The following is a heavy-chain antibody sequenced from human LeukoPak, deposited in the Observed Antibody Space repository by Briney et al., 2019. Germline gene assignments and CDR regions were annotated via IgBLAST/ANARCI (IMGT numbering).Heavy chain of an antibody. J-gene: IGHJ4*02. CDR1: GFMFSSNW. V-gene: IGHV3-7*03. CDR2: IKEDGTET. Sequence: GGSLRLSCAASGFMFSSNWMSWVRLAPGKGLEWVANIKEDGTETYYVDSVKGRFTISRDNAKNSLYLQVNSLRVEDTAVYYCAKEGRSLQTYWGQGTLVTVSS. D-gene: IGHD5-24*01. CDR3: AKEGRSLQTY.